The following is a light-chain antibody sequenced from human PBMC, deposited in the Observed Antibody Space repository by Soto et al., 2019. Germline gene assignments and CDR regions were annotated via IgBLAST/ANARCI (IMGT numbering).Light chain of an antibody. V-gene: IGKV1D-12*01. CDR2: VTS. Sequence: DIQMTQSPSSVSASVGDRVTITCRASQGVNNWLAWYQQQPGKAPKLLIYVTSILQSGVPSRFSGSGSGTDFTLTISSLQPEDFATYYCQQVNTFPSTFGQGTRLAIK. CDR3: QQVNTFPST. J-gene: IGKJ5*01. CDR1: QGVNNW.